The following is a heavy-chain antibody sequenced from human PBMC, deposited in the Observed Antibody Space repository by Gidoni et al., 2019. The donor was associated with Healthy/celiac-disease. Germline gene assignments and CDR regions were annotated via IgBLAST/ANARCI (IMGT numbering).Heavy chain of an antibody. CDR3: ARVGSLGYCTNGVCLGAFDY. CDR1: GCPFSSYA. D-gene: IGHD2-8*01. J-gene: IGHJ4*02. Sequence: QVQLVQSGAEVKKPGSSVKFSCKASGCPFSSYAISWVRQAPGQGLEWLGGIIPIFGTATYAQTFHGRVTITADESTSTAYMELSSLRSEDTAVYYCARVGSLGYCTNGVCLGAFDYWGQGTLVTVSS. V-gene: IGHV1-69*01. CDR2: IIPIFGTA.